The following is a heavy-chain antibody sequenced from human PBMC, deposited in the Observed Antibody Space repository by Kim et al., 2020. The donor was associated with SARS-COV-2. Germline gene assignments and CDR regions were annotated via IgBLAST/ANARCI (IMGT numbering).Heavy chain of an antibody. D-gene: IGHD5-18*01. Sequence: SETLSLTCTVSGGSISSYYWSWIRQPPGKGLEWIGYIYYSGSTNYNPSLKSRVTISVDTSKNQFSLKLSSVTAADTAVYYCARETRQLWFDYWGQGTLVT. J-gene: IGHJ4*02. CDR2: IYYSGST. CDR1: GGSISSYY. CDR3: ARETRQLWFDY. V-gene: IGHV4-59*01.